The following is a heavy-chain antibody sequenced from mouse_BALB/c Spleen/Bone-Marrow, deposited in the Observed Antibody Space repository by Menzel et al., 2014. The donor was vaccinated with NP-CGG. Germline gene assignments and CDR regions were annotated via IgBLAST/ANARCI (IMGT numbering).Heavy chain of an antibody. CDR2: VNVNGDRT. D-gene: IGHD2-4*01. Sequence: EVKLVESGGGLVQPGGSLKLSCAASGFTFXNYGMSWVRLTPDKRLEMIATVNVNGDRTYHPDSVKGRFTISRDNAKNTLSLQMSSLKSEDTAMYYCARGYDYSSWFAYWGQGTLVTVSA. J-gene: IGHJ3*01. CDR3: ARGYDYSSWFAY. V-gene: IGHV5-6-3*01. CDR1: GFTFXNYG.